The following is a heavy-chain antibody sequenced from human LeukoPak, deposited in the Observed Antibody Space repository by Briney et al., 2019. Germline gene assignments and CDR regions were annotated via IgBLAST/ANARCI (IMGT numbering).Heavy chain of an antibody. CDR1: GFTFSSYS. CDR2: IYNDGST. D-gene: IGHD3-16*02. CDR3: ARVWELSYDY. V-gene: IGHV3-53*01. Sequence: GGSLRLSCAASGFTFSSYSMNWVRQAPGKGLEWVSVIYNDGSTYYADTVKGRFTISRDNSKNTVDLLLNSLRAEDTAVYYCARVWELSYDYWGQGTLVTVSS. J-gene: IGHJ4*02.